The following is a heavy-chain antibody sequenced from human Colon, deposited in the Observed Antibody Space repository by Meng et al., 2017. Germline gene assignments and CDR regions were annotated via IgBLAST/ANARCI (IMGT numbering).Heavy chain of an antibody. D-gene: IGHD7-27*01. CDR1: GFTFSRYA. V-gene: IGHV3-30*04. Sequence: VRLGESGGGVVQPGGSLRLSCTTSGFTFSRYAAHWVRQSAGKGLEWLAVISKDGTKQYYADSVKGRFTFSRDNSKNILYLQMNSLRTEDSALYYCAKDGDIGFTDFDYWGQGTLVTVSS. CDR2: ISKDGTKQ. J-gene: IGHJ4*02. CDR3: AKDGDIGFTDFDY.